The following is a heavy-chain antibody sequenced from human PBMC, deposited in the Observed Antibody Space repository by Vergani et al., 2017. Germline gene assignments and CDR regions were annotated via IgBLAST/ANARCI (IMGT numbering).Heavy chain of an antibody. Sequence: QVQLQESGPGLVKPSETLSLTCTVSGGSISSYYWSWIRQHPGKGLEWIGYIYYSGSTNYNPSLKSRVTISVDTSKNQFSLKLSSVTAADTAVYYCARVSHSSSSDGYYYYGMDVWGQGTTVTVSS. D-gene: IGHD6-6*01. J-gene: IGHJ6*02. CDR2: IYYSGST. CDR3: ARVSHSSSSDGYYYYGMDV. V-gene: IGHV4-59*01. CDR1: GGSISSYY.